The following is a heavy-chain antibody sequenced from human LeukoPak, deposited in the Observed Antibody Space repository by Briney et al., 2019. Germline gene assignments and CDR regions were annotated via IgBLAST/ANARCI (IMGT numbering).Heavy chain of an antibody. CDR3: ARDVEVVITAGAFDI. V-gene: IGHV3-7*01. D-gene: IGHD3-22*01. J-gene: IGHJ3*02. Sequence: PGGSLRLSCAASGFTFSSYWMSWVRQAPGKGLEWVANIKQDGSEKYYVDSVKGRFTISRDNAKNSLYLQMNSLRAEDTAVYYCARDVEVVITAGAFDIWGQGTMVTVSS. CDR2: IKQDGSEK. CDR1: GFTFSSYW.